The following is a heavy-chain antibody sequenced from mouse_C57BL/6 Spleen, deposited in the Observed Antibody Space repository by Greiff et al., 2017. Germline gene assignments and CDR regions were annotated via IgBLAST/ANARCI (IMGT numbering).Heavy chain of an antibody. CDR2: IDPSDSYT. V-gene: IGHV1-69*01. J-gene: IGHJ2*01. CDR3: ARGRLRLRTAYFDY. CDR1: GYTFTSYW. D-gene: IGHD3-2*02. Sequence: QVQLQQPGAELVMPGASVKLSCTASGYTFTSYWMHWVKQRPGQGLEWIGAIDPSDSYTNYNQKFKGKSTLTVDKSSSTAYMQLSSLTSEDAAVYYCARGRLRLRTAYFDYWGQGTTLTVSS.